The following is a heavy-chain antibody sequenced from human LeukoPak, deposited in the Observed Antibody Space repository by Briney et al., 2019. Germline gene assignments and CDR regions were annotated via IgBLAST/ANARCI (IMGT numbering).Heavy chain of an antibody. CDR1: GGSISSYY. CDR2: IYYSGST. J-gene: IGHJ4*02. V-gene: IGHV4-59*01. CDR3: ARVNVVPAIAYYFDY. Sequence: PSETLSLTCTVSGGSISSYYWSWIRQPPGKGLEWIGYIYYSGSTNYNPSFKSRVTISVDTSKNQFSLKLSSVTAADTAVYYCARVNVVPAIAYYFDYWGQGTLVTVSS. D-gene: IGHD2-2*01.